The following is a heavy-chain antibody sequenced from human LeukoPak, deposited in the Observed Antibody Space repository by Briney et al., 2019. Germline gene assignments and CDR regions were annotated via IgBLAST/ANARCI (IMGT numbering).Heavy chain of an antibody. Sequence: PGGSLRLSCAASGFTFSSYAMHWVRQAPGKGLEWVSAISGSGGSTYYADSVKGRFTISRDNSENTLYLQMNSLRAEDTAVYYCAKDPRYCSGGSCYSWGGYYFDYWGQGTLVTVSS. CDR3: AKDPRYCSGGSCYSWGGYYFDY. J-gene: IGHJ4*02. D-gene: IGHD2-15*01. CDR1: GFTFSSYA. CDR2: ISGSGGST. V-gene: IGHV3-23*01.